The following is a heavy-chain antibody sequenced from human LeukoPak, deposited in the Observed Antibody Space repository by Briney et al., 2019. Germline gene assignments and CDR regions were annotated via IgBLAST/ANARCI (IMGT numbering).Heavy chain of an antibody. Sequence: TGGSLRLSCATSGFTFTTYWMSWVRQASGKGLEWVATLNHYGGDKYYVDSVKGRFTISRDNAKSSLYLQMNSLRAEDTAVYYCVRGDFDFWGQGTLVTVSS. CDR2: LNHYGGDK. V-gene: IGHV3-7*04. CDR1: GFTFTTYW. CDR3: VRGDFDF. J-gene: IGHJ4*02.